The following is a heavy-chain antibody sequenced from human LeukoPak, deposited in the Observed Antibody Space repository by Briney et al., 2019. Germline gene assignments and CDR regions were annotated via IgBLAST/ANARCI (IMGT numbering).Heavy chain of an antibody. J-gene: IGHJ4*02. V-gene: IGHV4-61*02. CDR2: IYSSGSI. CDR3: ARGRPDIGGYYYILDS. D-gene: IGHD3-22*01. Sequence: TLSLTCTVPVGSTISRSYTWGWIRQPAGLGLEWIGRIYSSGSITSNPSLRSRVTISLETSKHHLSLRLLSVTDADTALFDCARGRPDIGGYYYILDSWGQGTLVTVSS. CDR1: VGSTISRSYT.